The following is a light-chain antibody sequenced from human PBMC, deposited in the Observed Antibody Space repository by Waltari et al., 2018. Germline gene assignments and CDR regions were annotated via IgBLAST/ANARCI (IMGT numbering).Light chain of an antibody. Sequence: EIVLTQSPGTLSLSPGERATLSCRASQSVSRALAWYQQNPGQAPRLLIYGASNRATGIPDRFSGSGSGTDFSLIISRLEPEDFAVYYCQHYVSIPVTFVQGTKVEIK. CDR2: GAS. CDR1: QSVSRA. V-gene: IGKV3-20*01. CDR3: QHYVSIPVT. J-gene: IGKJ1*01.